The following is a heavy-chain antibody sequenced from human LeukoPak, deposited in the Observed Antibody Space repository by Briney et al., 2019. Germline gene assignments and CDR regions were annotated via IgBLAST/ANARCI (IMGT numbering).Heavy chain of an antibody. CDR1: GFSVTNNY. CDR2: FYVGGAT. CDR3: ARDPPRYCSGGSCYGMDV. J-gene: IGHJ6*02. V-gene: IGHV3-53*01. Sequence: GGSLRLSCAVSGFSVTNNYMSWVRQAPGKGLEWVSVFYVGGATYYADSVKGRFTISRDNSENTLYLQMNSLRAEDTAVYYCARDPPRYCSGGSCYGMDVWGQGTTVTVSS. D-gene: IGHD2-15*01.